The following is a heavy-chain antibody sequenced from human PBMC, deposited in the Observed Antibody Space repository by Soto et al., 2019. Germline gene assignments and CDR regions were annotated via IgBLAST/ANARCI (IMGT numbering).Heavy chain of an antibody. J-gene: IGHJ3*02. V-gene: IGHV3-74*01. Sequence: GGSLRLSCAASGFTFSSYWMHWVRQAPGKGLVWVSRINSDGSSTSYADSVKGRFTISRDNAKNTLYLQMNSLRAEDTAVYYCAKAKTRPLSSSWYGDAFDIWGQGTMVTVSS. CDR1: GFTFSSYW. D-gene: IGHD6-13*01. CDR3: AKAKTRPLSSSWYGDAFDI. CDR2: INSDGSST.